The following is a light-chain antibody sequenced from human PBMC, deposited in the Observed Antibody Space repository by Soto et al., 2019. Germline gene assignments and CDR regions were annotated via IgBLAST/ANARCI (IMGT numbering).Light chain of an antibody. CDR3: QTWATGIQV. V-gene: IGLV4-69*01. CDR1: SGHNTYS. Sequence: QPVLTQSPSASASLGASVKLTCTLSSGHNTYSIAWHQQQPEKGPRFLMKLKSDGSHSRGDGIPDRFSGSSSGAERYLTISSLQSEYEADYYCQTWATGIQVFGGGTKVTVL. CDR2: LKSDGSH. J-gene: IGLJ2*01.